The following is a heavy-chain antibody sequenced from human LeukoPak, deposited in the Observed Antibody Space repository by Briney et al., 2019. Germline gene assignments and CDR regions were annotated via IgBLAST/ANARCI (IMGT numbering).Heavy chain of an antibody. V-gene: IGHV3-48*01. CDR1: GFTFSSYS. D-gene: IGHD3-10*01. J-gene: IGHJ6*02. CDR2: ITASGTAM. CDR3: ARSRYYGSGIVDV. Sequence: GGSLRLSCAASGFTFSSYSMNWVRQAPGKGLEWVSHITASGTAMFYADSVKGRFTISRDNAKNSLYLQMNSLRAEDTAVYYCARSRYYGSGIVDVWGQGTTVTVSS.